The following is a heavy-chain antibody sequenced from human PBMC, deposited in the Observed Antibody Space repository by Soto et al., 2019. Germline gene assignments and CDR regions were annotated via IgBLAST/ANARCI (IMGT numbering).Heavy chain of an antibody. V-gene: IGHV1-24*01. CDR2: FDPEDGET. D-gene: IGHD6-19*01. CDR1: GYTLTELS. Sequence: ASVKVSCKVSGYTLTELSMHWVRQAPGKGLEWMGGFDPEDGETIYAQKFQGRVTMTEDTSTDTAYMELSSLRSEDTAVYYCATGGAVAPRDWFDPRGQGTLVTVSS. CDR3: ATGGAVAPRDWFDP. J-gene: IGHJ5*02.